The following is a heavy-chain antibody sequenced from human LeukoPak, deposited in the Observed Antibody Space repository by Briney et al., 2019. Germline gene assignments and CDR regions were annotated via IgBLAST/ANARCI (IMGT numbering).Heavy chain of an antibody. J-gene: IGHJ4*02. D-gene: IGHD6-6*01. V-gene: IGHV4-59*08. CDR3: ATTALEYRGSYFDY. Sequence: SETLSLTCTVSGGSISSSYWSWIRQPPGKGLEWIGYIYYSGSSNYNPSLKSRVTISVDTSKNQFSLKLSSVTAADTAVYYCATTALEYRGSYFDYWGQGTLVTVSS. CDR1: GGSISSSY. CDR2: IYYSGSS.